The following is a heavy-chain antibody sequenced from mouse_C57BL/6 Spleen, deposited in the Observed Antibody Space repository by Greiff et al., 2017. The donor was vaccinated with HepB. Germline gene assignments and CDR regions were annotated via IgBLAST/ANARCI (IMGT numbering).Heavy chain of an antibody. J-gene: IGHJ2*01. V-gene: IGHV1-80*01. CDR2: IYPGDGDT. D-gene: IGHD2-3*01. Sequence: QVQLQQSGPELVKPGASVKISCKASGYAFSCYCMNWVKQRPGKGLEWIGLIYPGDGDTNYNGKFKGKATLTADKSSSTAYMQLSSLTSEDSAVYFCASREYDGYCGYFDYWGQGTTLTVSS. CDR1: GYAFSCYC. CDR3: ASREYDGYCGYFDY.